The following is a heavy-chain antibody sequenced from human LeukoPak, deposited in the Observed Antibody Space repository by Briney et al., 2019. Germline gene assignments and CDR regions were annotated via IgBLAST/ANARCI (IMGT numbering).Heavy chain of an antibody. V-gene: IGHV3-66*01. D-gene: IGHD1-26*01. Sequence: GGSLRLSCAASGFTVSSNYMSWVRQAPGKGLEWVSVVYSGGSTHYADSAKGRFTISRDNSKNTLYLHMNSLGAEDTAVYYCATADSGSYYSGFDYWGQGTLVTVSS. CDR1: GFTVSSNY. CDR3: ATADSGSYYSGFDY. J-gene: IGHJ4*02. CDR2: VYSGGST.